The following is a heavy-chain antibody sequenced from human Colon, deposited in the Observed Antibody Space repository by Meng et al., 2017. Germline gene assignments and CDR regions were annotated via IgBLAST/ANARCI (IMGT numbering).Heavy chain of an antibody. Sequence: VVLGGLGGGLGQPGGSLRLSCVVSGFTFSSYAMSWVRQAPGKGLEWFSAISNSGTSTYDADSVKGRFTISRDNSRNTLYLQMNSLRAEDTAVYYCAKGRTSDYWGQGTLVTVSS. V-gene: IGHV3-23*04. CDR1: GFTFSSYA. J-gene: IGHJ4*02. D-gene: IGHD3/OR15-3a*01. CDR2: ISNSGTST. CDR3: AKGRTSDY.